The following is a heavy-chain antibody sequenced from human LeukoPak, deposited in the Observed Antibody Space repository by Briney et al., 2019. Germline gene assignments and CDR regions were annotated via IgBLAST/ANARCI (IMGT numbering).Heavy chain of an antibody. CDR3: GREYGYSSSWLVGGYFDY. J-gene: IGHJ4*02. D-gene: IGHD6-13*01. Sequence: SETLSLTCAVSGYSISSGYYWGWIPQPPGKGVEWIGNIYHSRNTYKNPSVKSRVTISLDTAKNQVSLKQSSVTGEDTAVYYCGREYGYSSSWLVGGYFDYWGQGTMVTVSS. CDR2: IYHSRNT. V-gene: IGHV4-38-2*02. CDR1: GYSISSGYY.